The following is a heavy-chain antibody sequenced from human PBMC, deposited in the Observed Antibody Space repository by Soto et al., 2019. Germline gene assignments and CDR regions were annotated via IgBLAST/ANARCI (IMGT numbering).Heavy chain of an antibody. V-gene: IGHV3-48*01. CDR2: ISRSGTTI. D-gene: IGHD2-15*01. CDR1: GFTFRIYD. Sequence: GGSLKISCAASGFTFRIYDIGGVCQAPGKGLEWVSFISRSGTTIYYADSVKGRFTISRDNAKNSLYLQINNLRAEDTAVYYFALVSKNCSCDICFDFLHAWGQGTLVT. CDR3: ALVSKNCSCDICFDFLHA. J-gene: IGHJ5*01.